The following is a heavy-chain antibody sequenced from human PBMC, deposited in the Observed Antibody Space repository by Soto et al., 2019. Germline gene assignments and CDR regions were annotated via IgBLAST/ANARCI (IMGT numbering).Heavy chain of an antibody. CDR2: IYPGDSDT. CDR1: GYSFTNYW. Sequence: GESLKISCQGSGYSFTNYWIGWVRQLPGKGLEWMGIIYPGDSDTRYSPSFQGHVTISADRSIDTACLQWSSLKASDTAMYYCARHGLWDYGDYYHGMDVWGQGTTVTVSS. CDR3: ARHGLWDYGDYYHGMDV. V-gene: IGHV5-51*01. D-gene: IGHD4-17*01. J-gene: IGHJ6*02.